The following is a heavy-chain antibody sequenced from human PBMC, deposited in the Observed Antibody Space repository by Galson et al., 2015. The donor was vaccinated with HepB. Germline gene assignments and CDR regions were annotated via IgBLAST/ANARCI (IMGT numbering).Heavy chain of an antibody. CDR2: ISGSGGST. V-gene: IGHV3-23*01. J-gene: IGHJ5*02. CDR1: GFTFSSYA. Sequence: SLRLSCAASGFTFSSYAMSWVRQAPGKGLEWVSAISGSGGSTYYADSVKGRFTISRDNSKNTLYLQMNSLRAEDTAVYYCAKEMEHSSGWTNWFDPWGQGTLVTVSS. CDR3: AKEMEHSSGWTNWFDP. D-gene: IGHD6-19*01.